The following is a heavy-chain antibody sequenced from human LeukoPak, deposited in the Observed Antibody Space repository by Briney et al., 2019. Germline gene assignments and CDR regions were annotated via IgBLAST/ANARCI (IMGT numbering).Heavy chain of an antibody. D-gene: IGHD3-22*01. CDR1: GDSFTSYY. CDR2: IYASGNT. CDR3: ARGVMGYDSSGYYGDYYYMDV. J-gene: IGHJ6*03. Sequence: SETLSLTCTVSGDSFTSYYWSWIRQPAEKGLEWVGLIYASGNTNYNPSLKSRITMSVDTSKNHFSLKLSSVTAADTAVYYCARGVMGYDSSGYYGDYYYMDVWGKGTTVTISS. V-gene: IGHV4-4*07.